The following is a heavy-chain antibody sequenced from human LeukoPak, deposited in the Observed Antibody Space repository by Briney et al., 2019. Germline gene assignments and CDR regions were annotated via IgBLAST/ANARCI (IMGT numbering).Heavy chain of an antibody. CDR2: IKQDGSEK. V-gene: IGHV3-7*01. CDR3: ASLSMATPTGDDY. Sequence: GGSLRLSCAASGFTFSSYWMSWVRQAPGKGLEWVANIKQDGSEKYYVDSVKGRFTISRDNAKNSLYLQMNSLRAEDTAVYYCASLSMATPTGDDYWGQGTLDTVSS. CDR1: GFTFSSYW. D-gene: IGHD5-24*01. J-gene: IGHJ4*02.